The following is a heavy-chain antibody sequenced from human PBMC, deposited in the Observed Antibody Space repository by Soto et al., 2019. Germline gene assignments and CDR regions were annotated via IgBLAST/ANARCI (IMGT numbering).Heavy chain of an antibody. CDR1: GFTFSSYS. V-gene: IGHV3-21*01. CDR3: ARDAEGHYYYYYYMDV. J-gene: IGHJ6*03. Sequence: GGSLRLSCAASGFTFSSYSMNWVRQAPGKGLEWVSSISSSSSYIYYADSVKGRFTISRDNAKNSLYLQMNSLRAEDTAVYYCARDAEGHYYYYYYMDVWGKGTTVTVSS. CDR2: ISSSSSYI.